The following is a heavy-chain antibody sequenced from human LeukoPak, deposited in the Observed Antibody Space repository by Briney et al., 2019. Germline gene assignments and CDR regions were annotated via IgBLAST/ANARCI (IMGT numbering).Heavy chain of an antibody. CDR2: INPSGGST. V-gene: IGHV1-46*01. J-gene: IGHJ4*02. CDR1: GYTLTELS. Sequence: ASVKVSCKVSGYTLTELSMHWVRQAPGQGLEWMGIINPSGGSTSYAQKFQGRVTMTRDTSTSTVYMELSSLRSEDTAVYYCAREQRITIFGVVIAWGQGTLVTVSS. CDR3: AREQRITIFGVVIA. D-gene: IGHD3-3*01.